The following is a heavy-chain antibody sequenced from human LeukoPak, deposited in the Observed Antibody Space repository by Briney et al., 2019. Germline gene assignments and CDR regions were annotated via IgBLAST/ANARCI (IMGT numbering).Heavy chain of an antibody. CDR3: ARSQNSYNWFDP. CDR1: GYTFTSYD. V-gene: IGHV1-8*01. Sequence: ASVKVSCKASGYTFTSYDINWVRQATGQGLEWMGWMNPNSGNTGYAQKFQGRVTMTRNTSISTAYMELSSLRSEDTAVYYCARSQNSYNWFDPWGQGTLVTVSS. J-gene: IGHJ5*02. CDR2: MNPNSGNT. D-gene: IGHD2/OR15-2a*01.